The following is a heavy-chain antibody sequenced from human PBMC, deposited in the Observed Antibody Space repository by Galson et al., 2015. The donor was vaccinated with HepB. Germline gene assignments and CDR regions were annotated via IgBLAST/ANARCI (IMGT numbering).Heavy chain of an antibody. J-gene: IGHJ4*02. Sequence: SLRLSCAASGFTFSSYAMHWVRQAPGKGLEWVAVISYDGSNKYYADSVKGRFTISRDNSKNTLYLQMNSLRAEDTAVYYCARDHAGVNQLLLDYWGQGTLVTVSS. CDR1: GFTFSSYA. CDR3: ARDHAGVNQLLLDY. CDR2: ISYDGSNK. D-gene: IGHD2-15*01. V-gene: IGHV3-30-3*01.